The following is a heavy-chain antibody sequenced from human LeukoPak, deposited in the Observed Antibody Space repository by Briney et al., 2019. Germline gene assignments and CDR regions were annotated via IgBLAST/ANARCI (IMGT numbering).Heavy chain of an antibody. CDR3: AMYYYGSGSYHRDY. J-gene: IGHJ4*02. Sequence: SETLSLTCAVCGGSFSGYYWSWIRQPPGKGLEWIGEINHSGSTNYNPSLKSRVTISVDTSKNQFSLKLSSVTAADTAVYYCAMYYYGSGSYHRDYWGQGTLVTVSS. V-gene: IGHV4-34*01. D-gene: IGHD3-10*01. CDR2: INHSGST. CDR1: GGSFSGYY.